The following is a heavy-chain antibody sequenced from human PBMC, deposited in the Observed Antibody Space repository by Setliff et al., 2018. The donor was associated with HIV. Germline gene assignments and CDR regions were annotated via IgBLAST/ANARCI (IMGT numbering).Heavy chain of an antibody. D-gene: IGHD3-3*01. V-gene: IGHV4-59*08. CDR2: IFYNGDT. Sequence: PSETLSLTCTVSGASIRGFYWTWVRQSPGKGLEWIGHIFYNGDTTYNPSLKSRLTMSVDTSNRQFSLKLTSVTAADGAVYYCARQVSIPGVAVTPLDYWGQGSLVTAPQ. CDR3: ARQVSIPGVAVTPLDY. CDR1: GASIRGFY. J-gene: IGHJ4*02.